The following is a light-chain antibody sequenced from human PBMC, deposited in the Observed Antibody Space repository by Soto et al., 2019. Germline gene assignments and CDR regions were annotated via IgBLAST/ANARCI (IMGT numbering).Light chain of an antibody. CDR2: KVS. CDR1: QSLVHSAGIAY. Sequence: DVVMTQSPLSLPVTLGQPASISCRSNQSLVHSAGIAYFSWFKQRPGRSPRRLIYKVSNRDSGVPARFSGSGSGTDFALKISRVEAEDVGVYYCMQGTHWPITFGQGTRLEIK. J-gene: IGKJ5*01. V-gene: IGKV2-30*02. CDR3: MQGTHWPIT.